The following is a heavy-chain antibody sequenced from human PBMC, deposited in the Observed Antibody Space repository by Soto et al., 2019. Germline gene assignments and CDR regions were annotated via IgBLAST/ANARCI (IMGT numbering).Heavy chain of an antibody. CDR1: GDTFSTHT. Sequence: HVQLLQSGAEVRMPGSSVKVSCHASGDTFSTHTITWVRQAPGPGLEWVGRIIPLLGLTDYAQKFQGRAVITADKSSSTTYMVLSRLRSEDTALYYCARDQHCSVSTCFGDPDVWGTGTSVTVSS. D-gene: IGHD2-21*01. J-gene: IGHJ6*03. CDR3: ARDQHCSVSTCFGDPDV. V-gene: IGHV1-69*08. CDR2: IIPLLGLT.